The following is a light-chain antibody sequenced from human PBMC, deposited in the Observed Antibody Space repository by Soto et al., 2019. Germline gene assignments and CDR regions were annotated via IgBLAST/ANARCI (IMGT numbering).Light chain of an antibody. CDR1: QSISSY. Sequence: DIQMTQSPSSLSASVGDRFTITCRASQSISSYLNWYQQKPGKAPKLLIYAASTLQSGVPSRFSGSGSGTDFTLTISSLQPEDVATYYCQKYNSAPWTFGQGTKVDI. CDR3: QKYNSAPWT. J-gene: IGKJ1*01. V-gene: IGKV1-27*01. CDR2: AAS.